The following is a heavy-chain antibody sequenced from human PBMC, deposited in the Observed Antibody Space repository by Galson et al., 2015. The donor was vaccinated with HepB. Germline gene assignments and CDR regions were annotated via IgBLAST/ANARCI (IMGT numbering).Heavy chain of an antibody. J-gene: IGHJ6*02. D-gene: IGHD5-18*01. CDR3: AKIGGYRYGPYYYGMDV. V-gene: IGHV3-30*18. CDR2: ISYDGSNK. Sequence: SLRLSCAASGFTFSSYGMHWVRQAPGKGLEWVAVISYDGSNKYYADSVKGRFTISRDNSKNTLYLQMNSLRAEDTAVYYCAKIGGYRYGPYYYGMDVWGRGTTVTVSS. CDR1: GFTFSSYG.